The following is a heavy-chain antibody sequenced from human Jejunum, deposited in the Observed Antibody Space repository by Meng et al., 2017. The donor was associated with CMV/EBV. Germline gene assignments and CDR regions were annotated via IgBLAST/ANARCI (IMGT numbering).Heavy chain of an antibody. Sequence: SCKASECTFTDYFWHWVRQAAGQGLQWMGRINPNSGVTNDAHNFQGRVAMTRDTSIGAAYMELSRLKSDDTAVYYCARGYYDRFFDYWGQGTLVTVSS. V-gene: IGHV1-2*06. D-gene: IGHD3-22*01. CDR1: ECTFTDYF. J-gene: IGHJ4*02. CDR3: ARGYYDRFFDY. CDR2: INPNSGVT.